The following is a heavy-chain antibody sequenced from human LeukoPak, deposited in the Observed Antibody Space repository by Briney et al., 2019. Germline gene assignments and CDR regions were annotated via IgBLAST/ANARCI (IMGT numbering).Heavy chain of an antibody. D-gene: IGHD6-19*01. CDR1: GYTFTGYY. Sequence: ASVKVSCKASGYTFTGYYMHWVRQAPGQGLEWMGRINPNSGGTNYAQKFQGRVTMTRDTSISTAYMERSRLRSDDTAVYYCARLDSSGWTHFDYWGQGTLVTVSS. V-gene: IGHV1-2*06. CDR3: ARLDSSGWTHFDY. J-gene: IGHJ4*02. CDR2: INPNSGGT.